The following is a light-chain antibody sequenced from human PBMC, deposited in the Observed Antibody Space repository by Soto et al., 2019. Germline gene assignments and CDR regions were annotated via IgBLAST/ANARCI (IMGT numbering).Light chain of an antibody. Sequence: EIVFTQSPCTLSLSPGERATLSCRASQSVSSNYLAWFQQIPGQAPRLLISTASSRATDIPDRFSGSGSGTDFTLTISRLEPEDFAVFYCQHYDSLPITFGQGTRLEIK. V-gene: IGKV3-20*01. CDR1: QSVSSNY. J-gene: IGKJ5*01. CDR3: QHYDSLPIT. CDR2: TAS.